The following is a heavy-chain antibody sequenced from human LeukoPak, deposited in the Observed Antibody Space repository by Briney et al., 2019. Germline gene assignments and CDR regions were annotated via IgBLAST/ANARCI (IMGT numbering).Heavy chain of an antibody. V-gene: IGHV3-23*05. CDR2: HCGSGNGT. CDR3: AKGISVDGYNFERGADS. J-gene: IGHJ4*02. D-gene: IGHD5-24*01. Sequence: GSLRLSCTASGFTFKTFAMDWVRQASGKGLEWLSGHCGSGNGTYYADSVKGRFTISRDNSKNTLFLQMDSLRVEDTAVYHCAKGISVDGYNFERGADSWGQGAQVTVSS. CDR1: GFTFKTFA.